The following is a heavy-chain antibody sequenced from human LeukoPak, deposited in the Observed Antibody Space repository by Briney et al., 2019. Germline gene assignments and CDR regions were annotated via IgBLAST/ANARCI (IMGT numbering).Heavy chain of an antibody. Sequence: SETLSLTCTVSGGSISSYYWSWIRQPPGKGLEWIGYIYYSGSTNYNPSLKSRVTISVDTSKNQFSLKLSSVTAADTAVYYCAREERDGYNSYYYGMDVWGQGTTVTVSS. CDR2: IYYSGST. CDR1: GGSISSYY. CDR3: AREERDGYNSYYYGMDV. D-gene: IGHD5-24*01. J-gene: IGHJ6*02. V-gene: IGHV4-59*01.